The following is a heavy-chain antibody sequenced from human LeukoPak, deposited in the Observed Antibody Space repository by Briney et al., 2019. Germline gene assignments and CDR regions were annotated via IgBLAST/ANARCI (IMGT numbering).Heavy chain of an antibody. D-gene: IGHD6-13*01. CDR2: ISAHNGYT. CDR1: GYTFTSYG. J-gene: IGHJ4*02. CDR3: ARDLSIAAAGTMFDY. V-gene: IGHV1-18*01. Sequence: ASVKVSCKASGYTFTSYGIDWVRQAPGQGLEWLGWISAHNGYTSDAQKFQGRVTMTTDTSTSSAYMELRSLRSDDTAVYYCARDLSIAAAGTMFDYWGQGTLVTVSS.